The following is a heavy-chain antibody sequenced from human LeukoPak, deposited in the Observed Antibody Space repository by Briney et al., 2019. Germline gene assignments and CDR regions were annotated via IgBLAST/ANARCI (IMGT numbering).Heavy chain of an antibody. CDR2: ISSSSSYI. CDR3: ARDQEYYYDSSGY. V-gene: IGHV3-21*01. D-gene: IGHD3-22*01. Sequence: GGSLRLSCAASGFTFSSYSMNWVRQAPGKGLEWVSSISSSSSYIYYADSVKDRFTISRDNAKNSLYLQMNSLRAEDTAVYYCARDQEYYYDSSGYWGQGTLVTVSS. J-gene: IGHJ4*02. CDR1: GFTFSSYS.